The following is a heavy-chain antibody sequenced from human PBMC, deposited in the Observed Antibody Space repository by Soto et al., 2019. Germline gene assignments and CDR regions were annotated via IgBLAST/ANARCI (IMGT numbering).Heavy chain of an antibody. D-gene: IGHD6-6*01. Sequence: SLRLSCAASGFSVSDNYMSWVRQAPGKGLEWIAVLYMDDTTHYTDSIKGRFTVSRDNSKNILYLHMNSLRAEDTAVYYCAGTESRSSSTQFDYWGQGALDTVSS. CDR2: LYMDDTT. J-gene: IGHJ4*02. CDR3: AGTESRSSSTQFDY. CDR1: GFSVSDNY. V-gene: IGHV3-53*01.